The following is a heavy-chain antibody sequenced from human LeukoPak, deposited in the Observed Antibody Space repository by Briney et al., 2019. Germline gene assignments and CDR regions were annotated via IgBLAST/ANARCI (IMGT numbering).Heavy chain of an antibody. V-gene: IGHV3-11*01. J-gene: IGHJ3*02. D-gene: IGHD3-22*01. CDR1: GFTFSDYY. Sequence: GGSLRLSCAASGFTFSDYYMSWIRQAPGKGLEWVSYISSSGSTIYYADSVKGRFTISRDNAKNSLYLQMNSLRAEDMAVYYCARDEKYYYDSSGSSDAFDIWGQGTMVTVSS. CDR3: ARDEKYYYDSSGSSDAFDI. CDR2: ISSSGSTI.